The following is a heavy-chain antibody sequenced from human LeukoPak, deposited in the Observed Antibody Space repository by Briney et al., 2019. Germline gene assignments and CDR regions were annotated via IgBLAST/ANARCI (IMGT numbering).Heavy chain of an antibody. J-gene: IGHJ4*02. V-gene: IGHV1-69*05. Sequence: SVKVSCKASGGTFSSYAISWVRQALGQGLEWMGRIIPIFGTANYAQKFQGRVTITTDESTSTAYMELSSLRSEDTAVYYCARALLGEYYFDYWGQGTLVTVSS. CDR2: IIPIFGTA. CDR3: ARALLGEYYFDY. D-gene: IGHD3-16*01. CDR1: GGTFSSYA.